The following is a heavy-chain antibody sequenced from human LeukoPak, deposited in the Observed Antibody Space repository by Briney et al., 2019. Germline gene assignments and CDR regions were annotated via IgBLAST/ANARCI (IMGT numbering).Heavy chain of an antibody. Sequence: GGSLRLSCAASGFTFSSYWMSWVRQAPGKGLEWVANIRQDGSEKNYVGSVKGRFTISRDNAKTSLYLQMNSLRVEDTAVYYCARSLWPEDYWGQGTLVTVSS. CDR1: GFTFSSYW. D-gene: IGHD5-18*01. CDR2: IRQDGSEK. CDR3: ARSLWPEDY. V-gene: IGHV3-7*01. J-gene: IGHJ4*02.